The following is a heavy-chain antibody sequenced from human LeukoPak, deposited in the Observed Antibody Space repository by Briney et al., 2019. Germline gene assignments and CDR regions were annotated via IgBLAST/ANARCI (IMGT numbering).Heavy chain of an antibody. J-gene: IGHJ3*02. CDR2: ISSSGGST. D-gene: IGHD3-16*01. Sequence: GGSLRLSCAASGLTFGNYAMHWVRQAPGKGLEYVSAISSSGGSTSYANSVKGRFTISRDNSKNTLYLQMNSLRAEDTAVYYCAKDLGIRRDAFDIWGQGTMVTVSS. CDR3: AKDLGIRRDAFDI. CDR1: GLTFGNYA. V-gene: IGHV3-64*01.